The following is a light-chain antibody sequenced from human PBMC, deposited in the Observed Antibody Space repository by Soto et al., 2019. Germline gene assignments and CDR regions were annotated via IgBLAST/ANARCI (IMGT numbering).Light chain of an antibody. CDR3: QQRRNWPLT. J-gene: IGKJ4*01. CDR1: ERVVRY. Sequence: EILLTQSPVTLSLSPGDTATLSCRASERVVRYLAWYQQKPGQAPRLLMYDTSKRATGIPARFSGSGYGRDFTLTISSLEPEDFAVYYCQQRRNWPLTCGGGTKVEIK. V-gene: IGKV3-11*02. CDR2: DTS.